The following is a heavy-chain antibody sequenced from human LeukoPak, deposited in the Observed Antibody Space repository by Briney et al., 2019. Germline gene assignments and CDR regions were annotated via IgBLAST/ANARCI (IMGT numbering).Heavy chain of an antibody. Sequence: GGSLRLSCAASGFTFDDYAMHWVRQAPGKGLEWVSGISWNSGSIDYADSVKGRFTVSRDNAKNSLYLQVNSLRPEDTTLYYCAKARGYSTFWPFDCWGQGTLVTVSS. D-gene: IGHD6-13*01. V-gene: IGHV3-9*01. CDR2: ISWNSGSI. CDR1: GFTFDDYA. J-gene: IGHJ4*02. CDR3: AKARGYSTFWPFDC.